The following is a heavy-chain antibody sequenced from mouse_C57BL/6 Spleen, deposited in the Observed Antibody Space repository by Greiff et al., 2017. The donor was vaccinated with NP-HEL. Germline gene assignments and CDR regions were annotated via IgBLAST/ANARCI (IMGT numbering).Heavy chain of an antibody. CDR2: IYPGSGST. D-gene: IGHD1-1*01. J-gene: IGHJ2*01. CDR3: AIYYGSRRVDY. Sequence: QVQLKQPGAELVKPGASVNMSCKASGYTFTSYWITWVKQRPGQCLEWIGDIYPGSGSTNYNEKFKSKATLTVDTSSSTAYMQLSSLTSEDSAVYYCAIYYGSRRVDYWGQGTTLTVSS. CDR1: GYTFTSYW. V-gene: IGHV1-55*01.